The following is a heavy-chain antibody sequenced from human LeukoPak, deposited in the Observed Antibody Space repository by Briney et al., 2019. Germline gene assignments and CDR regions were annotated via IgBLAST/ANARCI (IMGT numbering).Heavy chain of an antibody. CDR1: GGSISSYY. Sequence: SETLSLTCTVSGGSISSYYWNWIRQHPGKGLEWIGYIYYSGNTYYNPSLKSRVTMSVDTSKNQFSLKLSSVTAADTAVYYCAKGYNYGPFDYWGQGTLVTVSS. CDR2: IYYSGNT. CDR3: AKGYNYGPFDY. D-gene: IGHD5-18*01. V-gene: IGHV4-59*06. J-gene: IGHJ4*02.